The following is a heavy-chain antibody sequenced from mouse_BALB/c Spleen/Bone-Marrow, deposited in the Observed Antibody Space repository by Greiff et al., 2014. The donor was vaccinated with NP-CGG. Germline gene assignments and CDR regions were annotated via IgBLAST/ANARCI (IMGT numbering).Heavy chain of an antibody. Sequence: EVQLQESGPELVKPGASVKMSCKASGYTFTNYVMHWVKQKPGQGLEWIGYINPYNDGTKYNEKFKGKATLTSDKSSGTAYMELSSLTSEDSAVYYCARRPSFYGSSYGAMDYWGQGTSATVSS. CDR1: GYTFTNYV. CDR3: ARRPSFYGSSYGAMDY. J-gene: IGHJ4*01. CDR2: INPYNDGT. V-gene: IGHV1-14*01. D-gene: IGHD1-1*01.